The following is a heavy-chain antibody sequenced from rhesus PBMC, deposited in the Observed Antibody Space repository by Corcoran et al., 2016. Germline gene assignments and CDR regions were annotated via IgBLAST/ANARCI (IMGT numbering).Heavy chain of an antibody. CDR2: ISGSGGST. V-gene: IGHV4-173*01. D-gene: IGHD4-29*01. J-gene: IGHJ4*01. Sequence: QLQLQESGPGLVKPSETLSLTCAVSGGSLSSNWWSWIRQPPGKGLECIGRISGSGGSTSYNPSLKNRVTISTDTSKNQLSLKLISVTAADTAVYYCASYGSNYVFDYWGQGVLVTVSS. CDR3: ASYGSNYVFDY. CDR1: GGSLSSNW.